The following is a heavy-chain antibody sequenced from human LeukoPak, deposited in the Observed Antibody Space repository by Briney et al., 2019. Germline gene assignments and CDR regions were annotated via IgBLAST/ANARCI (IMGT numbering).Heavy chain of an antibody. CDR1: GGSFSGYY. D-gene: IGHD3-10*01. V-gene: IGHV4-34*01. J-gene: IGHJ4*02. CDR2: INHSGST. CDR3: ARGLRGYFDY. Sequence: PSETLSLTCAVYGGSFSGYYWSWIRQPPGKGLEWIGEINHSGSTNYNPSLKSRVTISVDTSKSQFSLKLSSVTAADTAVYYCARGLRGYFDYWGQGTLVTVSS.